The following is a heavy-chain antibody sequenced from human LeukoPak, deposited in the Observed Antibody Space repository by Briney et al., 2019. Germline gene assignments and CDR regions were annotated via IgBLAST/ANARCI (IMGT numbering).Heavy chain of an antibody. D-gene: IGHD5-12*01. CDR3: ARVRSGYDFDY. CDR2: ISSSSSYI. J-gene: IGHJ4*02. V-gene: IGHV3-21*01. CDR1: GFTFSSYA. Sequence: GGSLRLSCAASGFTFSSYAMNWVRQAPGKGLEWVSSISSSSSYIYYADSVKGRFTISRDNAKNSLYLQMNSLRAEDTAVYYCARVRSGYDFDYWGQGTLVTVSS.